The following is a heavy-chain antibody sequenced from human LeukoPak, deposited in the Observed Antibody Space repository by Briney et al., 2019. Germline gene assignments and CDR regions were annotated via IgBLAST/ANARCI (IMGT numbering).Heavy chain of an antibody. J-gene: IGHJ4*02. CDR3: ARDQSYYGSGSYYDY. Sequence: GGSLRLSCAASGFTFSSYSMNWVRQAPGKGLEWVSYISSSGSTIYYADSVKGRFTISRDNAKNSLYLQMNSLRAEDTAVYYCARDQSYYGSGSYYDYWGQGTLVTVSS. D-gene: IGHD3-10*01. V-gene: IGHV3-48*04. CDR2: ISSSGSTI. CDR1: GFTFSSYS.